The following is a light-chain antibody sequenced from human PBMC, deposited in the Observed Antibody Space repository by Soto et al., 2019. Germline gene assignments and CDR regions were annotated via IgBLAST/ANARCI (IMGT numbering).Light chain of an antibody. CDR1: GSDVGNYNL. V-gene: IGLV2-23*01. CDR2: EGS. J-gene: IGLJ3*02. CDR3: CSYAGRSTWV. Sequence: QSVLTQPASVSGSPGQSITISCTGTGSDVGNYNLVSWYQQHPDKAPKLMIYEGSKRPSGVSNRFSGSTSGNTASLTIAGLPAEDEADYYSCSYAGRSTWVFGGGTKLTVL.